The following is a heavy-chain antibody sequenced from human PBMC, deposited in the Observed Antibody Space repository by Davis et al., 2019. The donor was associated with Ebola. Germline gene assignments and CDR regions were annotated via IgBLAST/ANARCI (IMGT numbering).Heavy chain of an antibody. D-gene: IGHD2-2*01. Sequence: GESLKISCVVSGFTFSSYAMSWVRQPPGKGLEWISSISSSGTVTYYADSVKGRFTISRDSSKNTLDLQMNSLKTEDTAVYYCIAIPMSWFDPWGQGTLVTVSS. CDR2: ISSSGTVT. J-gene: IGHJ5*02. CDR1: GFTFSSYA. CDR3: IAIPMSWFDP. V-gene: IGHV3-23*01.